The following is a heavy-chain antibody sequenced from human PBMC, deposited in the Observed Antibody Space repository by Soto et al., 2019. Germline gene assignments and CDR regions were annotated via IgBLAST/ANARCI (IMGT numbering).Heavy chain of an antibody. CDR2: ISHDGRIE. D-gene: IGHD3-3*01. Sequence: QPGGSLRRSCPASGFTFSTFALHWVRPAPGEGLEWVALISHDGRIEKYADSVKGRFTISRDNSKNTLYMQMDSLRLEDTGVYYCARDGLPDDFRSGGYWFDPWGQGTQVTVSS. J-gene: IGHJ5*02. CDR3: ARDGLPDDFRSGGYWFDP. V-gene: IGHV3-30-3*01. CDR1: GFTFSTFA.